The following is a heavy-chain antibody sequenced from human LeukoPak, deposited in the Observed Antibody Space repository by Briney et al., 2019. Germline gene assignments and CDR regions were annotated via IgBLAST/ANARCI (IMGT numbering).Heavy chain of an antibody. J-gene: IGHJ4*02. V-gene: IGHV4-31*03. CDR1: GGSISSGGYY. CDR2: IYYSGST. Sequence: SETLSLTCTVSGGSISSGGYYWSWIRQHPGKGLEWIGYIYYSGSTYYNPSLKSRVTISVDTSKNQFSLKLSSVTAADTAVYYCAGGSLGLINYWGQGTLVTVSS. D-gene: IGHD3-16*01. CDR3: AGGSLGLINY.